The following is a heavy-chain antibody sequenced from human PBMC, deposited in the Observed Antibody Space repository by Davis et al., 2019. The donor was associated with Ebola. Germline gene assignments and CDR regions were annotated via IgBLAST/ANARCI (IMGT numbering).Heavy chain of an antibody. V-gene: IGHV4-4*02. D-gene: IGHD2-2*01. Sequence: MPSETLSLTCAVSGGSISSSNWWSWVRQPPGKGLEWIGEIYHSGSTNYNPSLKSRVTISVDTSKNQFSLKLSSVTATDTAVYYCARGDCSSTSCYFNYYYGMDVWGQGTTVTVSS. CDR3: ARGDCSSTSCYFNYYYGMDV. CDR1: GGSISSSNW. CDR2: IYHSGST. J-gene: IGHJ6*02.